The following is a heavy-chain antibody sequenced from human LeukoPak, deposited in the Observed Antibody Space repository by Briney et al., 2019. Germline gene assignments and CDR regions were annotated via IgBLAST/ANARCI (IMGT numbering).Heavy chain of an antibody. CDR1: GFSFSTYG. CDR3: AKDRETYEYTFDY. J-gene: IGHJ4*02. V-gene: IGHV3-33*06. D-gene: IGHD6-6*01. Sequence: GKSLRLSCAAFGFSFSTYGIHWVRQAPGKGLEWVAVMWYDGSKDHYADSVKGRFTISRDTSKNTLYLQMNNLRAEDTAVYYCAKDRETYEYTFDYWGQGTLVTVSS. CDR2: MWYDGSKD.